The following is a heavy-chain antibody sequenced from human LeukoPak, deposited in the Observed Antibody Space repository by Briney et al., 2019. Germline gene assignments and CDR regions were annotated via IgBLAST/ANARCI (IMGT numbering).Heavy chain of an antibody. CDR1: GFSFGNFW. Sequence: GGSLRLSCAASGFSFGNFWMSWVRQAPGKGLEWVAGIKQDGSENYYVDSVKGRFTISRDNAKNSLYLQMNNLGAEDTALYYCAREGSSDAFDIWGQGTMVTVSS. V-gene: IGHV3-7*01. CDR3: AREGSSDAFDI. J-gene: IGHJ3*02. D-gene: IGHD1-26*01. CDR2: IKQDGSEN.